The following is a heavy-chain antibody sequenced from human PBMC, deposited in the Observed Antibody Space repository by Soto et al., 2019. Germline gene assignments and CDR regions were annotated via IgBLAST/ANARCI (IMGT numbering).Heavy chain of an antibody. CDR2: IYHSGST. J-gene: IGHJ4*02. CDR1: GYSISSGYY. V-gene: IGHV4-38-2*02. D-gene: IGHD3-3*01. Sequence: PSETLSLTCAVSGYSISSGYYRGWIRQPPGKGLEWIGSIYHSGSTYYNPSLKSRVTISVDTTKNQFSLKLSSVTAADTAASYCARETEEVTIVGVVITNYFDYWGQGTLVTVSS. CDR3: ARETEEVTIVGVVITNYFDY.